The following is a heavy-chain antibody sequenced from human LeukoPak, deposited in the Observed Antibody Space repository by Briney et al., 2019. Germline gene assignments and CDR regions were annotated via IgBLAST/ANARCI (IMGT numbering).Heavy chain of an antibody. CDR1: GGTFSSYA. D-gene: IGHD3-10*01. CDR3: ATTKTMVRGVITFDY. CDR2: IIPIFGTA. J-gene: IGHJ4*02. Sequence: EASVKVSCKASGGTFSSYAISGVRQAPGQGLEWMGGIIPIFGTANYAQKFQGRVTITADESTSTAYMELSSLRSEDTAVYYCATTKTMVRGVITFDYWGQGTLVTVSS. V-gene: IGHV1-69*13.